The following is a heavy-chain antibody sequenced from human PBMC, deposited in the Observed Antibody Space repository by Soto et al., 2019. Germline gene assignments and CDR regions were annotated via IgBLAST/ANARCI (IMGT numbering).Heavy chain of an antibody. CDR2: IYYSGST. CDR1: GGSISSGGYY. D-gene: IGHD4-17*01. J-gene: IGHJ6*03. V-gene: IGHV4-31*03. Sequence: SETLSLTCTVSGGSISSGGYYWSWILHHPGKGLEWIGYIYYSGSTYYNPSLKSRVTISVDTSKNQFSLKLSSVTAADTAVYYCARDRPDYGDYRTDYMDVWGKGTTVTVSS. CDR3: ARDRPDYGDYRTDYMDV.